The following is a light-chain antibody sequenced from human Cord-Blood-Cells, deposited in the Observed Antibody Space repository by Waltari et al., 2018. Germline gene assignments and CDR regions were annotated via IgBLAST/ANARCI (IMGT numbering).Light chain of an antibody. V-gene: IGLV2-11*01. CDR1: SIDVGGYNS. Sequence: QSALTQPRSVSGSPGQSVTISCTGTSIDVGGYNSVSWYQQHPGKAPKLMIYDVSKRPSGVPDRFSGSKSGNTASLTISGLQAEDEADYYCCSYAGSYTFVFGTGTKVTVL. CDR2: DVS. CDR3: CSYAGSYTFV. J-gene: IGLJ1*01.